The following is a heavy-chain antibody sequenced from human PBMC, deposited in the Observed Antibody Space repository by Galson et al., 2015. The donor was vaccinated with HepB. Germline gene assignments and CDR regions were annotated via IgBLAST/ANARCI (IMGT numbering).Heavy chain of an antibody. J-gene: IGHJ4*02. CDR1: GYTLTELS. V-gene: IGHV1-24*01. CDR2: SDPEDGET. CDR3: ATGRSGYYWSDY. D-gene: IGHD3-22*01. Sequence: SVKVSCKVSGYTLTELSMHWVRQAPGKGLEWMGGSDPEDGETIYAQKFQGRVTMTEDTSTDTAYMELSSLRSEDTAVYYCATGRSGYYWSDYWGQGTLVTVSS.